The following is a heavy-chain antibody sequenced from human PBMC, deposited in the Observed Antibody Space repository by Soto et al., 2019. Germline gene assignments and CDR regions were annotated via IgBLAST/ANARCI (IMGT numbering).Heavy chain of an antibody. D-gene: IGHD6-19*01. Sequence: QVQLQESGPGLVKPSETLSLTCTVSGGSISSYYWSWIRQPPGKGLEWIGYIYYSGSTNYNPSLKSRVTISVDTSKNQFSLKLSSVTAADTAVYYCARENGEQWLVRGWFDPWGQGTLVTVSS. CDR3: ARENGEQWLVRGWFDP. CDR2: IYYSGST. J-gene: IGHJ5*02. CDR1: GGSISSYY. V-gene: IGHV4-59*01.